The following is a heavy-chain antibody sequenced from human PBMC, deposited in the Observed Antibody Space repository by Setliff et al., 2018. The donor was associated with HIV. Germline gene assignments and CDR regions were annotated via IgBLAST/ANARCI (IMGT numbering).Heavy chain of an antibody. CDR2: INDSGTT. CDR1: GGSFRGYY. Sequence: SETLSLTCDVYGGSFRGYYWSWIRQSPGKGLEWIAEINDSGTTTSNPSLKSRVTISLDTPKNQFSPKLNSVTAADTAVYYCARGLDIVLMVYAIPDAFDIWGQGTMVTVSS. D-gene: IGHD2-8*01. V-gene: IGHV4-34*01. J-gene: IGHJ3*02. CDR3: ARGLDIVLMVYAIPDAFDI.